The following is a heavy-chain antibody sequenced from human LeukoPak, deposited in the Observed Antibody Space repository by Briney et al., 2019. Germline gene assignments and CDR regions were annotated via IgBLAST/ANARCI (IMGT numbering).Heavy chain of an antibody. J-gene: IGHJ4*02. CDR1: GGSISGSSYY. D-gene: IGHD2-2*01. CDR3: ARAHPDCSSTSCYNPYFDY. V-gene: IGHV4-31*03. CDR2: IYYSGST. Sequence: PSETLSLTCTVSGGSISGSSYYWGWIRQHPGKGLEWIGYIYYSGSTYYNPSLKSRVTISVDTSKNQFSLKLSSVTAADTAVYYCARAHPDCSSTSCYNPYFDYWGQGTLVAVSS.